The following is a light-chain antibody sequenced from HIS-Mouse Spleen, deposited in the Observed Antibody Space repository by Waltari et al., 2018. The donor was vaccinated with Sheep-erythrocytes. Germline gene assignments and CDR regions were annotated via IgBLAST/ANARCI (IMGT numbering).Light chain of an antibody. V-gene: IGLV3-19*01. CDR2: GKN. CDR1: SLRSYY. Sequence: SSELTQDPAVSVALGQTVRITCQGDSLRSYYASWYQQKQGQAPVLGIYGKNNRPSGIPDRFSGSSSGTTASLTITGAQAEDEADYYCNSRDSSGNHWVFGGGTKLTVL. CDR3: NSRDSSGNHWV. J-gene: IGLJ3*02.